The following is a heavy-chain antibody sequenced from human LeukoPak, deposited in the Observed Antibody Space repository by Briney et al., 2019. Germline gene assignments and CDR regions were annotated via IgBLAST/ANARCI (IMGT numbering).Heavy chain of an antibody. D-gene: IGHD6-19*01. CDR2: IYYSGST. CDR1: GGSISSYY. Sequence: SSETLSLTCTVSGGSISSYYWSWIRQPPGKGLEWIGYIYYSGSTNYNPSLKSRVTISVDTSKNQFSLKLSSVTAADTAVYYCARRQGSGWYEQYYYYGMGVWGQGTTVTVSS. J-gene: IGHJ6*02. V-gene: IGHV4-59*08. CDR3: ARRQGSGWYEQYYYYGMGV.